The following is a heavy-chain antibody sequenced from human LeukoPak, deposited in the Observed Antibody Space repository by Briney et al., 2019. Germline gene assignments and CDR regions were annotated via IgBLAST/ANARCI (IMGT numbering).Heavy chain of an antibody. V-gene: IGHV3-53*01. Sequence: ETLSLTCIVSGVSISSDSYYWGWIRQAPGKGLEWVSTIYSGGSTYYADSVKGRFTISRDNAKNSLYLQMNSLRAEDTAVYYCARDLTPQKTEWLLYYYYGMDVWGQGTTVTVSS. CDR3: ARDLTPQKTEWLLYYYYGMDV. CDR2: IYSGGST. J-gene: IGHJ6*02. D-gene: IGHD3-3*01. CDR1: GVSISSDSYY.